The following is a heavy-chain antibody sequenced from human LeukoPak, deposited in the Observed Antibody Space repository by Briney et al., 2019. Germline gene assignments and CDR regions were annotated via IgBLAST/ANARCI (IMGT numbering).Heavy chain of an antibody. CDR2: IYPGDSDT. CDR3: ERHCSGGSCSSGDCYYYGMDV. D-gene: IGHD2-15*01. V-gene: IGHV5-51*01. Sequence: GESLKISCKGSGYSFTNSYIGWVRQMPGKGLEWMGIIYPGDSDTRYSPSFQGQVTISADKSISTAYLQWSSLKASDTAMYYCERHCSGGSCSSGDCYYYGMDVWGQGTTVTVSS. J-gene: IGHJ6*02. CDR1: GYSFTNSY.